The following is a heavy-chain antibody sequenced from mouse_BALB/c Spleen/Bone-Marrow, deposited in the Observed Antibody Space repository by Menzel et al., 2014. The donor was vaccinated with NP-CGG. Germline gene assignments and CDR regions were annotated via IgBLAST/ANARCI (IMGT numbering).Heavy chain of an antibody. CDR2: IYPGDDDT. V-gene: IGHV1-80*01. Sequence: QVQLQQSGAELVRPGSSVKISCKASGYAFSLYWVNWVERRPGQGLEWIGQIYPGDDDTDYNGKFKGKATLTADRSSSTAYMQLGSLTSEDSAVYFCARGGISIDYWGYGTTLTVSS. CDR1: GYAFSLYW. J-gene: IGHJ2*01. CDR3: ARGGISIDY.